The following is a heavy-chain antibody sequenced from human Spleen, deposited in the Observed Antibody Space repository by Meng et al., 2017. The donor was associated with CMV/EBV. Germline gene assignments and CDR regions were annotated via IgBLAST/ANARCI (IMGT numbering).Heavy chain of an antibody. Sequence: GGSLRLSCPASGFTFSSYSMNWVRQAPGKGLEWVSSISSSSSYIYYADSVKGRFTISRDNAKNSLYLQMNSLRAEDTAVYYCARGRPLRGYCSSTSCYRGGWFDPWGQGTLVTVSS. J-gene: IGHJ5*02. D-gene: IGHD2-2*02. CDR1: GFTFSSYS. V-gene: IGHV3-21*01. CDR2: ISSSSSYI. CDR3: ARGRPLRGYCSSTSCYRGGWFDP.